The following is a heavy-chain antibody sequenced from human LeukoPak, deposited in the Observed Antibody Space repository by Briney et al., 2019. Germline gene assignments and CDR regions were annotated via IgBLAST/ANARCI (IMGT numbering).Heavy chain of an antibody. CDR3: ASEDYGGYYVHFQH. CDR1: GFTFSSHA. V-gene: IGHV3-23*01. J-gene: IGHJ1*01. D-gene: IGHD4-23*01. Sequence: GPSLRLSCAASGFTFSSHAMSSVSQAPRKWLEWVSAITAGGGSTNYADSVKGRFTISRDNSKNTLYLQMNSLGAEDTAVYYCASEDYGGYYVHFQHWGQGTVVSVSS. CDR2: ITAGGGST.